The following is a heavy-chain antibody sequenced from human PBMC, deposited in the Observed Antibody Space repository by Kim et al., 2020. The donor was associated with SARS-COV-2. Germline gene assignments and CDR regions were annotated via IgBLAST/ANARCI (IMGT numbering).Heavy chain of an antibody. CDR1: GFTFSNYA. D-gene: IGHD3-16*01. V-gene: IGHV3-30*04. CDR2: MSHDGSNN. Sequence: GGSLRLSCAASGFTFSNYAMHWVRQAPGKGLEWVAVMSHDGSNNFYADSVKGRFTISRDNSKNTLYLQMNSLRVEDTAVDYCGRDMGAFDPRDYWGQGTL. J-gene: IGHJ4*02. CDR3: GRDMGAFDPRDY.